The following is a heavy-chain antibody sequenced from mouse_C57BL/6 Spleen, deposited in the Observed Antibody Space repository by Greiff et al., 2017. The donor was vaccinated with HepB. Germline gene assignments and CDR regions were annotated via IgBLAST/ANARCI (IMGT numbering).Heavy chain of an antibody. D-gene: IGHD1-1*01. CDR2: ISSGSSTI. CDR1: GFTFSDYG. CDR3: ARGYYGSSSGFDY. Sequence: EVQRVESGGGLVKPGGSLKLSCAASGFTFSDYGMHWVRQAPEKGLEWVAYISSGSSTIYYADTVKGRFTISRDNAKNTLFLQMTSLRSEDTAMYYCARGYYGSSSGFDYWGQGTTLTVSS. J-gene: IGHJ2*01. V-gene: IGHV5-17*01.